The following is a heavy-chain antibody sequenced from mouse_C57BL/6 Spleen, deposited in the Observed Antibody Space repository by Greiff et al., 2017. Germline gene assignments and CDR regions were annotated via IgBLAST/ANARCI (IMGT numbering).Heavy chain of an antibody. CDR2: ISYDGSN. Sequence: DVQLQESGPGLVKPSQSLSLTCSVTGYSITSGYYWNWIRQFPGNKLEWMGYISYDGSNNYNPSLKNRISITRDTSKNQFFLKLNSVTTEDTATYYCARDLGGYYEGVYFDYWGQGTTLTVSS. V-gene: IGHV3-6*01. CDR3: ARDLGGYYEGVYFDY. D-gene: IGHD2-3*01. CDR1: GYSITSGYY. J-gene: IGHJ2*01.